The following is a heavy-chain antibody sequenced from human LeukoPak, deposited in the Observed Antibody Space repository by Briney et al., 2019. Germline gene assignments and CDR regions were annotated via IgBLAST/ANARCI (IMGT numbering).Heavy chain of an antibody. V-gene: IGHV4-4*08. Sequence: SETLSLTCTVSGGSMFSYYWNWIRQPPGKGLEWIGYIYSNGITNYSPSLRSRGTISIATSKNQFPLRLTSVTAADTAIYYCARRAYYDSSGYHPTSGYFDLWGRGTLVTVSS. CDR3: ARRAYYDSSGYHPTSGYFDL. CDR2: IYSNGIT. D-gene: IGHD3-22*01. J-gene: IGHJ2*01. CDR1: GGSMFSYY.